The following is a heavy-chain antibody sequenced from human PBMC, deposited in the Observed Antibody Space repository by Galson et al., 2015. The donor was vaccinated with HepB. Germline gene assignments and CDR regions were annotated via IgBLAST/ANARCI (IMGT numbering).Heavy chain of an antibody. CDR1: GFSLSTSGVG. Sequence: PALVKPTQTLTLTCTFSGFSLSTSGVGVGWIRQPPGKALEWLALIYWDDDKRYSPSLKSRLTITKDTSKNQVVLTMTNMDPVDTATYYCARLYYYDSSGPFIDYWGQGTLVTVSS. CDR3: ARLYYYDSSGPFIDY. V-gene: IGHV2-5*02. J-gene: IGHJ4*02. CDR2: IYWDDDK. D-gene: IGHD3-22*01.